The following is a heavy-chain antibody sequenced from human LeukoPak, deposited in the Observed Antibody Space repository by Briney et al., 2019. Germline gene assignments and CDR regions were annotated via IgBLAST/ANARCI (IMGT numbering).Heavy chain of an antibody. CDR2: IYYSGST. V-gene: IGHV4-39*01. CDR3: ASDSGSYCDYFSY. D-gene: IGHD1-26*01. CDR1: GGSISSSSYY. J-gene: IGHJ4*02. Sequence: KSSETLSLTCTVSGGSISSSSYYWGWIRQPPGKGLEWIGNIYYSGSTYYNSSLKSRVTISVDTSKNQFSLKLSSVTAADTAVYYCASDSGSYCDYFSYWGQGTLVTVST.